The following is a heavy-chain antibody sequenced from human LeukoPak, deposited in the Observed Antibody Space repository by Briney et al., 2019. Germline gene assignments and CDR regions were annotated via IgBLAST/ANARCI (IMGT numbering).Heavy chain of an antibody. J-gene: IGHJ4*02. CDR2: VYYSGNT. Sequence: SETLSLTCTVSGGSISSSGYYWDWIRQPPGKGLEWIGSVYYSGNTYYKSSLESRVTISVDTSNNRFSLKLNSVTAADTGTYYCARTSGGGSVDPGTSGYVDSWGQGSLVTVSS. V-gene: IGHV4-39*01. CDR1: GGSISSSGYY. D-gene: IGHD3-22*01. CDR3: ARTSGGGSVDPGTSGYVDS.